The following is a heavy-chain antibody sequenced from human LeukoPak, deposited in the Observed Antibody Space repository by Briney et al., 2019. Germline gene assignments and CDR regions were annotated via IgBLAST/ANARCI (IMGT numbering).Heavy chain of an antibody. J-gene: IGHJ4*02. CDR3: VRRYYEYNVYDRHLDF. Sequence: GGSLRLPCAASGFTFSRDWMHWVRQAPGKGLVWVSHISDDGSITTYADSVQGRFTISRDNAKSTVFLQMNSLRVEDTAVYFCVRRYYEYNVYDRHLDFWGQGILVTVSS. V-gene: IGHV3-74*03. CDR2: ISDDGSIT. D-gene: IGHD5/OR15-5a*01. CDR1: GFTFSRDW.